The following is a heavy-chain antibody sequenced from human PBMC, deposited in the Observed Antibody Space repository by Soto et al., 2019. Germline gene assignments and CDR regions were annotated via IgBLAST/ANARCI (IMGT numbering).Heavy chain of an antibody. V-gene: IGHV3-23*01. CDR2: ISGSGGST. CDR1: GFTFSSYA. Sequence: EVQLLESGGGLVQPGGSLRLSCAASGFTFSSYALSWVRQAPGKGLEWVSAISGSGGSTYYADSVKGRFTISRDNSKNPLYLQMTRLRAEDTAVYYCAKGLRYFDCSFDYWGQGTLVTVSS. CDR3: AKGLRYFDCSFDY. J-gene: IGHJ4*02. D-gene: IGHD3-9*01.